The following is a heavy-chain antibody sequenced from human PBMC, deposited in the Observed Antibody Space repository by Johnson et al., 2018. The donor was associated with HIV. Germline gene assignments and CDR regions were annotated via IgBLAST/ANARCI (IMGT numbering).Heavy chain of an antibody. CDR2: IYSGGIT. Sequence: HVQLVESVGGVVQPGSFLTLPCAAPGFPFSTYGMHWLRQAPGTGLEWVSVIYSGGITYYADSVKGLFTISRDNSKNTVYLQMNSLRSEDTAVYYCARDGGSYYKLDGFEIWGQGTMVTVSS. V-gene: IGHV3-NL1*01. D-gene: IGHD1-26*01. CDR1: GFPFSTYG. J-gene: IGHJ3*02. CDR3: ARDGGSYYKLDGFEI.